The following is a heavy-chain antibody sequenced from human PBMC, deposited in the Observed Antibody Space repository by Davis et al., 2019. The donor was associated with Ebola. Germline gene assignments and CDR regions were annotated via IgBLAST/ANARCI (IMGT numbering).Heavy chain of an antibody. Sequence: ESLKISCAASGFTFSSYGMHWVRQPPGKGLEWIGEVSHAGYTNYNPSLESRVTISVDTSKNQFSLKLNSVTPEDTAVYYCARGRSWPLDSWGQGTLVTVSS. V-gene: IGHV4-34*08. J-gene: IGHJ4*02. CDR1: GFTFSSYG. CDR2: VSHAGYT. D-gene: IGHD6-13*01. CDR3: ARGRSWPLDS.